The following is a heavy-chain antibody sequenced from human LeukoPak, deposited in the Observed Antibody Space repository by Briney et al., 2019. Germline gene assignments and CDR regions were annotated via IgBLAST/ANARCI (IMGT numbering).Heavy chain of an antibody. CDR3: AAIPYYDYGGIYYFDY. D-gene: IGHD4/OR15-4a*01. CDR1: GFTFTSSA. Sequence: SVKVSCKASGFTFTSSAMQWVRQARGQRLEWIGWIVVGSGNTNYAQKFQERVTITRDMSTSTAYMELSSLRSEDTAVYYCAAIPYYDYGGIYYFDYWGQGTLVTVPS. V-gene: IGHV1-58*02. CDR2: IVVGSGNT. J-gene: IGHJ4*02.